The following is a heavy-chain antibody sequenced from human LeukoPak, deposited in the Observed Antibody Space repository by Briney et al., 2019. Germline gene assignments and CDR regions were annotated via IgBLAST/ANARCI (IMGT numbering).Heavy chain of an antibody. Sequence: SETLSLTCTVSGGSISSHYWSWIRQPPGKGLEWIGYIYYSGSTNYNPSLKSRVTISVDTSKNQFSLKLSSVTAADTAVYYCARAPSGSYYFGWFDPWGQGTLVTVPS. V-gene: IGHV4-59*11. D-gene: IGHD1-26*01. CDR3: ARAPSGSYYFGWFDP. CDR1: GGSISSHY. J-gene: IGHJ5*02. CDR2: IYYSGST.